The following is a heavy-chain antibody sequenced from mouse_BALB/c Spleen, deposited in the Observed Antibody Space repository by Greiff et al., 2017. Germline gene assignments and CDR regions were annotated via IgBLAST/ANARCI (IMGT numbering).Heavy chain of an antibody. V-gene: IGHV2-2*02. CDR1: GFSLTSYG. Sequence: VQLQQSGPGLVQPSQSLSITCTVSGFSLTSYGVHWVRQSPGKGLEWLGVIWSGGSTDYNAAFISRLSISKDNSKSQVFFKMNSLQANDTAIYYGARNGWLQRGTGVHHWYFDVWGEGTTVTVSS. J-gene: IGHJ1*01. CDR3: ARNGWLQRGTGVHHWYFDV. CDR2: IWSGGST. D-gene: IGHD2-2*01.